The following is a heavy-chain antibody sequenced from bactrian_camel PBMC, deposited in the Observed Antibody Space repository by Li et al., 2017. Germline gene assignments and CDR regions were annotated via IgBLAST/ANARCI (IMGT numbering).Heavy chain of an antibody. CDR1: GYTYSGHC. J-gene: IGHJ4*01. D-gene: IGHD7*01. CDR2: IDNDGDGNT. CDR3: AADRVCRPIWDESWQD. V-gene: IGHV3S26*01. Sequence: HVQLVESGGGSVQAGGSLRLSCAFSGYTYSGHCMGWFRQAPGKEREGVASIDNDGDGNTKYADSTKGRFTISKDNAKNTLYLQMNSLNPEDTAMYYCAADRVCRPIWDESWQDWGQGTQVTVS.